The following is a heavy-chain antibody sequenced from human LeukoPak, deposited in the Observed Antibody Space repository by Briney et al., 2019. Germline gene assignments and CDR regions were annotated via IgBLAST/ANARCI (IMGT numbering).Heavy chain of an antibody. CDR1: GGSISSGGYS. D-gene: IGHD3-16*01. CDR2: IYHSGST. V-gene: IGHV4-30-2*01. J-gene: IGHJ3*02. CDR3: ARDGGGDAFDI. Sequence: SQTLSLTCAVSGGSISSGGYSWSWIRQPPGKGLEWIGYIYHSGSTYYNPSLKSRVTISVDRSKNQFSLKLSSVTAADTAVYYCARDGGGDAFDIWGLGTMVTVSS.